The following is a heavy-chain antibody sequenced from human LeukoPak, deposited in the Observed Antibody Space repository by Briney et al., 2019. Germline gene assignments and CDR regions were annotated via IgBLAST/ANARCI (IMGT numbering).Heavy chain of an antibody. CDR1: GGSISSYY. CDR3: ARRATRGDYFDY. V-gene: IGHV4-59*01. Sequence: SETLSLTCTVSGGSISSYYWSWIRQPPGKGLEWIGYIYYSGSTNYNPSLKSRVTISVDTSKNQLSLKLSSVTAADTAVYYCARRATRGDYFDYWGQGTLVTVSS. J-gene: IGHJ4*02. CDR2: IYYSGST. D-gene: IGHD5-12*01.